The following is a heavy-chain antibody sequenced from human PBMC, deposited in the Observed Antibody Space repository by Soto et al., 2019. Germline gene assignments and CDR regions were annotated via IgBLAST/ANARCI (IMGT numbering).Heavy chain of an antibody. Sequence: SETLSLTCKVSGTSVRHFYWSWIRQSAGKGLEWIGRIYSTGTTNFNPSLKSRLTMSMDMSKNQVSLNLTSVTAADTAVYYCARTEASSWSFFYYGMDVWGQGTTVTVSS. J-gene: IGHJ6*02. CDR1: GTSVRHFY. CDR2: IYSTGTT. CDR3: ARTEASSWSFFYYGMDV. D-gene: IGHD6-13*01. V-gene: IGHV4-4*07.